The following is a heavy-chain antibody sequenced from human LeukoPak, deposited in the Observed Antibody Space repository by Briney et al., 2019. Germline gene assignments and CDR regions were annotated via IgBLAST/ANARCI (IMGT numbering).Heavy chain of an antibody. CDR3: AKSLTD. Sequence: PGGSLQLSCAASGFTFSNYWMHWVRQAPGKGLVWVSQINSDGSRTNYADSVRGRFTISRDNAKNTLYLQMSSLRAEDTAVYYCAKSLTDWGQGTLVTVSS. D-gene: IGHD4-11*01. CDR2: INSDGSRT. V-gene: IGHV3-74*01. CDR1: GFTFSNYW. J-gene: IGHJ4*02.